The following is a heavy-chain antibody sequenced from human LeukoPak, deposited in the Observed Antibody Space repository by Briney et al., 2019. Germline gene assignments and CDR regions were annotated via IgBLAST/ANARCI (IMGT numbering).Heavy chain of an antibody. J-gene: IGHJ3*02. V-gene: IGHV4-59*01. CDR1: GGSISTYY. CDR3: ARNGGSYTFDI. Sequence: SETLSLTCTVSGGSISTYYWSWIRQPPGKGLEWIGYIYYSGSTNHNPSLKSRVTISVDTSKNQFSLKLSSVTAADTAVYYCARNGGSYTFDIWGQGTMVTVSS. CDR2: IYYSGST. D-gene: IGHD1-26*01.